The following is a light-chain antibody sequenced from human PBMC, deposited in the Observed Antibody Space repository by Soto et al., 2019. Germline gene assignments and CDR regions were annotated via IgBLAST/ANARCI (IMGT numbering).Light chain of an antibody. V-gene: IGKV3-20*01. Sequence: IVLTQSPGTLSLSPGESATLSCRASQTVSSSYVAWYQQKHGRPPRLLIYGTSSRAAGVPDRFSGSGSGTDLTLTISRLQPEDFGVYYCQQSASVPYTFGQGTNLEI. J-gene: IGKJ2*01. CDR3: QQSASVPYT. CDR1: QTVSSSY. CDR2: GTS.